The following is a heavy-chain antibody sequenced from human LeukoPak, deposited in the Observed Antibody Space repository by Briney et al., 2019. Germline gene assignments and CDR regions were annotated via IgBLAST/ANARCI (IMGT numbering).Heavy chain of an antibody. CDR2: ISNSGGST. Sequence: GGSLRLSCAASGFTFNTYTMYWVRQAPGKGLEWVSGISNSGGSTYYADSVKGRFTISRDNSKNTLYLQMNSLRAEDTALYYCARLTGTPRSRKAYYYYYMDVWGKGTTVTISS. V-gene: IGHV3-23*01. CDR1: GFTFNTYT. CDR3: ARLTGTPRSRKAYYYYYMDV. J-gene: IGHJ6*03. D-gene: IGHD1-20*01.